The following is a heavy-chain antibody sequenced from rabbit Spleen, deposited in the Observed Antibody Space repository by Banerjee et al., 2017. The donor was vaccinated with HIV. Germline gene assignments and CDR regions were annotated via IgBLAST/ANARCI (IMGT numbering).Heavy chain of an antibody. CDR2: IYGGSSGST. CDR1: GIDFSGSYY. CDR3: ARDTGSSFSSYGMDL. J-gene: IGHJ6*01. Sequence: QEQLEESGGALVKPEGSLTLTCTASGIDFSGSYYICWVRQAPGKGLEWIACIYGGSSGSTYYASWAKGRFTVSKSASTTVTLQMTSLTAADTATYFCARDTGSSFSSYGMDLWGQGTLVTVS. D-gene: IGHD8-1*01. V-gene: IGHV1S45*01.